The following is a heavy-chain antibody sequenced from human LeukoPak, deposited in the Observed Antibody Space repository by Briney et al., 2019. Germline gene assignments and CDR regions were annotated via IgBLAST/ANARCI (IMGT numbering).Heavy chain of an antibody. CDR2: IYYNGNT. CDR1: GGSIRSYY. V-gene: IGHV4-59*01. Sequence: SETLSLTCTVSGGSIRSYYWSWFRQPPGKGLEWIGHIYYNGNTNYNPSLKSRVTISLDTSKNQFSLKVTSVTAADTAVFYCARARSRFRYQVTDYWGQGTLVTVSS. J-gene: IGHJ4*02. D-gene: IGHD3-9*01. CDR3: ARARSRFRYQVTDY.